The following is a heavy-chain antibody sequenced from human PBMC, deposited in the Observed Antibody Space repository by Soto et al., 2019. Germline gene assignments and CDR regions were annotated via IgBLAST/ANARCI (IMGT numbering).Heavy chain of an antibody. CDR2: IWYDGSNK. Sequence: GGSLRLSCAASGFTFSSYGMHWVRQAPGKGLEWVAVIWYDGSNKYYADSVKGRFTISRDNSKNTLYLQMNSLRAEDTAVYYCARALRLLSERKDLDYGMDVWGQGTTVTVSS. CDR3: ARALRLLSERKDLDYGMDV. J-gene: IGHJ6*02. V-gene: IGHV3-33*01. CDR1: GFTFSSYG. D-gene: IGHD3-3*01.